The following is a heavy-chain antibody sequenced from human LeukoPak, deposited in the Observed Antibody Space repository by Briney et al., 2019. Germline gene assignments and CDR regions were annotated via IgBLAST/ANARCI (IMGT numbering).Heavy chain of an antibody. V-gene: IGHV3-48*01. D-gene: IGHD2-2*02. CDR2: ISSSSSTI. CDR3: ARDGPGYCSSTSCYTSWVLDY. J-gene: IGHJ4*02. Sequence: PGGSLRLSCAASGFTFSSYSMNWVRQAPGKGLEWVSYISSSSSTIYYADSVKGRFTISRDNAKNSLCLQMNSLRAEDTAVYYCARDGPGYCSSTSCYTSWVLDYWGQGTLVTVSS. CDR1: GFTFSSYS.